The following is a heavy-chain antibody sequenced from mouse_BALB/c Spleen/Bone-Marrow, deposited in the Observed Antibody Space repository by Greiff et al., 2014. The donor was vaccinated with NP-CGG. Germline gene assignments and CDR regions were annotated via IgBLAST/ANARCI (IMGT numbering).Heavy chain of an antibody. V-gene: IGHV5-6-5*01. Sequence: DVQLVESGGGLVKPGESLKFSCAASGITVSSYTMSWVRQTPEKRLEWVASITGGGTTYYPDSVKGRFTISRDNARNILYLQVSSLRSEGTAIYYCARHYGYVDAMDYWGQGTSVTVSS. D-gene: IGHD1-2*01. J-gene: IGHJ4*01. CDR2: ITGGGTT. CDR3: ARHYGYVDAMDY. CDR1: GITVSSYT.